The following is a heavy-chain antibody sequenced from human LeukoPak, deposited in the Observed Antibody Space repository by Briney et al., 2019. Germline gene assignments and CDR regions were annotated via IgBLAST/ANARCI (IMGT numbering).Heavy chain of an antibody. J-gene: IGHJ6*03. CDR3: ARGLYDILTGWGYLMDV. V-gene: IGHV1-2*02. CDR1: GYTFTGYY. D-gene: IGHD3-9*01. CDR2: INPNSGGT. Sequence: GASVKVSCKASGYTFTGYYMHWVRQAPGQGLEWMGWINPNSGGTNYAQKFQGRVTMTRDTSISTAYMELSRLRSDDTAVYYCARGLYDILTGWGYLMDVWGKGTTVTISS.